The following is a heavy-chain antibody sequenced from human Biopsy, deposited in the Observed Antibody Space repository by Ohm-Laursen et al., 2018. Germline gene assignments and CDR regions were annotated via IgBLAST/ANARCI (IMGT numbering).Heavy chain of an antibody. D-gene: IGHD3-22*01. CDR3: ARDYDTSGYYYVS. CDR1: GGSISNNNYY. CDR2: IFYRGST. Sequence: SDTLSLTCTVSGGSISNNNYYWGWIRQPPGKGLEWIGSIFYRGSTHYKPSLKSRENISVDTSKNQFSLKLNSVTAADTAVYYCARDYDTSGYYYVSWGQGPLVTVSS. J-gene: IGHJ5*02. V-gene: IGHV4-39*01.